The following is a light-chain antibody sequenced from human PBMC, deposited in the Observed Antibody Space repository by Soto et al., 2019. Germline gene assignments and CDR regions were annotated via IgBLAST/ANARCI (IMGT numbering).Light chain of an antibody. CDR1: QSVSSN. V-gene: IGKV3-15*01. CDR2: GAS. Sequence: EIVMTQSPATLSVSPGERATLSCRASQSVSSNLAWYQQKPGQAPRLLIYGASTRATGIPARFSGSGSGTESTLPTSGLQSEDFAVYYCQQYNNWPFFGGGTKGDI. J-gene: IGKJ4*01. CDR3: QQYNNWPF.